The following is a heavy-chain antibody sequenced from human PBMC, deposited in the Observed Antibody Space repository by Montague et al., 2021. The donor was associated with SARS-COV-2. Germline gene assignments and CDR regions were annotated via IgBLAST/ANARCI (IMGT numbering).Heavy chain of an antibody. Sequence: VKPTQTLTLTCTFSGFSLSTPNVGVAWIRQPPGKALEWLAVIYSNGDKRYSPSLQRRLTITKDTSRNQVVLSLTNVDPLDTATYYCAHLIRYYDIFTGIPFDDWGQGTQVTVSS. V-gene: IGHV2-5*01. CDR3: AHLIRYYDIFTGIPFDD. D-gene: IGHD3-9*01. J-gene: IGHJ4*02. CDR1: GFSLSTPNVG. CDR2: IYSNGDK.